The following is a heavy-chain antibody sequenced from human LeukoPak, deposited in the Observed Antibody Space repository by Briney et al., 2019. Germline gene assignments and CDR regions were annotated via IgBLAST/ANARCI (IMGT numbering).Heavy chain of an antibody. CDR3: TTDRRYCSGGTCYYDRNY. D-gene: IGHD2-15*01. CDR1: GFTFSSYG. Sequence: GGSLRLSCAVSGFTFSSYGIHWVRQAPGKGLEWVGRIKSKIDGGTTEYAAPVKGRFTISRDDSKNTVYLQMNSLQTEDTAVYYCTTDRRYCSGGTCYYDRNYWGQGTLVTASS. J-gene: IGHJ4*02. V-gene: IGHV3-15*01. CDR2: IKSKIDGGTT.